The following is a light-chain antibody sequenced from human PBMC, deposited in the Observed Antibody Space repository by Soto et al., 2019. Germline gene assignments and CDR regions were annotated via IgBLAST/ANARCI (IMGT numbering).Light chain of an antibody. V-gene: IGKV1-39*01. CDR3: QQRYVSSFT. CDR1: QSIDTY. CDR2: GAS. J-gene: IGKJ5*01. Sequence: DIQMTQSPSSLSASVGDRVTITCRASQSIDTYLNWYQQKPGKAPELRIYGASSLQSGVSSRFSGSGSGSDFTLTISSLHPEDFATYYCQQRYVSSFTFGQGTRLDI.